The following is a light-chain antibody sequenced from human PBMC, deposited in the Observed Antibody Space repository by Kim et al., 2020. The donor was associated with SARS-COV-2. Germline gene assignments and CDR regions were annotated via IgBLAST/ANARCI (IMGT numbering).Light chain of an antibody. CDR2: DAS. J-gene: IGKJ1*01. V-gene: IGKV1-5*01. CDR1: QSIRSW. CDR3: QQYNIYPWT. Sequence: DIQMTQSPSTLSASVGDRVTITCRASQSIRSWLAWYQQKPGKAPKLLIYDASSLESGVPSRFSGTGSGTEFTLTISSLQPDDFATYYCQQYNIYPWTFGQGTKVDIK.